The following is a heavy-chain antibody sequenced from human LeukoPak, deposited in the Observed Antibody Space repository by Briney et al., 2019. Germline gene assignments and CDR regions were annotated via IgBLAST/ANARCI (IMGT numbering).Heavy chain of an antibody. D-gene: IGHD3-9*01. V-gene: IGHV3-23*01. J-gene: IGHJ3*02. Sequence: PGGSLRLSCAASGFTFNVYAMSWVRQAPGKGLEWVSTISADGASPYYADSVKGRFTISRDNSKNTLYLQMNSLRAEDTAVYYCAKSWLLSVYDAFDIWGQGTMVTVSS. CDR3: AKSWLLSVYDAFDI. CDR2: ISADGASP. CDR1: GFTFNVYA.